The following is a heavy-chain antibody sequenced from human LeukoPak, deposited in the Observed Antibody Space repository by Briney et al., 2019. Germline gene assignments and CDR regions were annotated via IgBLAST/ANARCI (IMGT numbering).Heavy chain of an antibody. V-gene: IGHV4-59*08. Sequence: PSETLSLTCTVSGGSISSYYWSWIRQPPGKGLEWIGSIYHSGSTYYNPSLKSRVTISVDTSKNQFSLKLSSVTAADTAVYYCARRRRGYSYGTTPFDPWGQGTLVTVSS. CDR1: GGSISSYY. D-gene: IGHD5-18*01. CDR3: ARRRRGYSYGTTPFDP. J-gene: IGHJ5*02. CDR2: IYHSGST.